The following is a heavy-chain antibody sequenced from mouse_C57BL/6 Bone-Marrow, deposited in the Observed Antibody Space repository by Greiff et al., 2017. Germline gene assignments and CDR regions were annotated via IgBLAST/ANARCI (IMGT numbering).Heavy chain of an antibody. V-gene: IGHV1-81*01. Sequence: QVQLQQSGAELARPGASVMLSCKASGYTFTSYGISWVKQRTGQGLEWIGEIYPRSGNTYYNEKFKGKATLTADKSSSTAYMELRSLTSEDSAVYFCARQLGRYFDYWGQGTTLTVSS. J-gene: IGHJ2*01. CDR2: IYPRSGNT. D-gene: IGHD4-1*02. CDR3: ARQLGRYFDY. CDR1: GYTFTSYG.